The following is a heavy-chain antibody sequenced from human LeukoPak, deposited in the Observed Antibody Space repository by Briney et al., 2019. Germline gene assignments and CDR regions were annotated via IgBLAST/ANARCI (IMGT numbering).Heavy chain of an antibody. D-gene: IGHD6-13*01. CDR3: ARGFEAAGRYFDY. Sequence: ASVKVSCKASGGTFSSYAISWVRQAPGQGLEWMGGIIPIFGTANYAQKFQGRVTITTDESTSTAYMELSSLRAEDTAVYYCARGFEAAGRYFDYWGQGTLVTVSS. CDR1: GGTFSSYA. V-gene: IGHV1-69*05. CDR2: IIPIFGTA. J-gene: IGHJ4*02.